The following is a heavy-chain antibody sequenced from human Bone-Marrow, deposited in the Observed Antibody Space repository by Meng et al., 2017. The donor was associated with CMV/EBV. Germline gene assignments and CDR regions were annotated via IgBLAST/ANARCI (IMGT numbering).Heavy chain of an antibody. J-gene: IGHJ4*02. CDR3: ARWGGFLEWLLFDY. CDR2: IYYSGST. CDR1: GGSISSYY. Sequence: GSLRLSCTVSGGSISSYYWSWIRQPPGKGLEWIGYIYYSGSTNYNPSLKSRVTISVDTSKNQFSLKLSSVTAADTAVYYCARWGGFLEWLLFDYWGQGTLVTVYS. V-gene: IGHV4-59*01. D-gene: IGHD3-3*01.